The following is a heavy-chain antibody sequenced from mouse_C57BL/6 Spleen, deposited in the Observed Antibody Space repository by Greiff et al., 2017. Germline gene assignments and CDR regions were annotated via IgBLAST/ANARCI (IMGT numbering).Heavy chain of an antibody. CDR3: ARHYCYYDAMDY. D-gene: IGHD1-1*01. CDR1: GFSLTSYG. Sequence: VKVVESGPGLVAPSQSLSITCTVSGFSLTSYGVHWVRQPPGQGLEWLVVIWSDGSTTYNSALKSRLSISKDNSKSQVFLKMNSLQPDVTAMYYCARHYCYYDAMDYWGQGTSVTVSS. CDR2: IWSDGST. J-gene: IGHJ4*01. V-gene: IGHV2-6-1*01.